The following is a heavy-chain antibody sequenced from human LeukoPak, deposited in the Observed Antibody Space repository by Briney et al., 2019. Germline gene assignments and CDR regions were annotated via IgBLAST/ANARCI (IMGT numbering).Heavy chain of an antibody. CDR2: IKQDGSEK. CDR1: GFTFSSYW. CDR3: ARQTGGREDAFDI. Sequence: PGGSLRLSCAASGFTFSSYWMSWVRQAPGKGLEWVANIKQDGSEKYYVDSVKGRFTISRDNAKNSLYLQMNSLRAEDTAVYYCARQTGGREDAFDIWGQGTMVTVSS. J-gene: IGHJ3*02. D-gene: IGHD1-14*01. V-gene: IGHV3-7*01.